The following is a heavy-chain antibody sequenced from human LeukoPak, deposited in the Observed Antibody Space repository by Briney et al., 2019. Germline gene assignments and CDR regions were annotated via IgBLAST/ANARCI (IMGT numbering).Heavy chain of an antibody. CDR2: IYYSGST. CDR3: ARRGFDY. J-gene: IGHJ4*02. V-gene: IGHV4-39*01. CDR1: GGSISSSSYY. Sequence: SETLSLTCTVSGGSISSSSYYWGWIRQPPGKGLEWIVSIYYSGSTYYNPSLKSRVTISVDTSKNQFSLKLSSVTAADTAVYYCARRGFDYWGQGTLVTVST.